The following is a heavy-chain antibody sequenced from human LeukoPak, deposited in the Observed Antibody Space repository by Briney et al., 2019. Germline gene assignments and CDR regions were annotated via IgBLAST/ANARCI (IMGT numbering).Heavy chain of an antibody. CDR2: ILNDGGQE. Sequence: GGSLRLSCAASGFTFSSYGMHWVRQAPGKGLEWVAVILNDGGQEKYADSVKGRFTISRDNSKNTLFLQMNSLRAEDTAVYYCARDDALGDNALDIWGQGTMVTVSS. V-gene: IGHV3-33*01. CDR1: GFTFSSYG. D-gene: IGHD3-16*01. CDR3: ARDDALGDNALDI. J-gene: IGHJ3*02.